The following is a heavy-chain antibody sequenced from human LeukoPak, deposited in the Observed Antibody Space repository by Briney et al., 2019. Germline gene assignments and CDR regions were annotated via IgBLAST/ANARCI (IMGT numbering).Heavy chain of an antibody. CDR2: ISGSGGST. Sequence: PGGSLRLSCTASGFTFSSYAMSWVRQAPGKGLEWVSAISGSGGSTYYADSVKGRFTISRDNSKNTLYLQMNSLRAEDTAVYYCGGFRGVLSPYWYFDLWGRGTLVTVSS. J-gene: IGHJ2*01. CDR3: GGFRGVLSPYWYFDL. CDR1: GFTFSSYA. D-gene: IGHD3-10*01. V-gene: IGHV3-23*01.